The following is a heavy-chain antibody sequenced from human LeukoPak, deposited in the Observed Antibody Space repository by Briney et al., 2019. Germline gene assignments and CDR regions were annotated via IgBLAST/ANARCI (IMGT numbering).Heavy chain of an antibody. CDR2: ISGDSTYI. CDR3: ARVSGRLERQSDLDY. V-gene: IGHV3-21*01. J-gene: IGHJ4*02. D-gene: IGHD1-1*01. Sequence: PGGSLRLPCAAPGFTFASYSMNWVRQAPGKGLEWVSSISGDSTYIYNAGSVKGRFTISRDNAQASLYLQMISLRADDTAVYYCARVSGRLERQSDLDYWGQGTLVIVSS. CDR1: GFTFASYS.